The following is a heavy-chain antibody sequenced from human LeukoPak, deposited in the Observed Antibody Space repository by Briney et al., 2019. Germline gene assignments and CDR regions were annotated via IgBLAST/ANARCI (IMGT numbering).Heavy chain of an antibody. J-gene: IGHJ5*02. CDR2: INPNSGGT. CDR1: GYTFTGYY. CDR3: ARPHCSGGSCPNWFDP. V-gene: IGHV1-2*02. D-gene: IGHD2-15*01. Sequence: ASVKVSCKASGYTFTGYYMHWVRHTPGQGLEWMGWINPNSGGTNYEQKFQGRVTMTRDTSISTAYMELSRLMSDDTSVYYCARPHCSGGSCPNWFDPWGQGTLVTVSS.